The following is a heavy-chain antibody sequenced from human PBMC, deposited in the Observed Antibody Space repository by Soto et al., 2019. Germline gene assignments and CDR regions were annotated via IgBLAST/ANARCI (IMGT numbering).Heavy chain of an antibody. Sequence: GGSLRLSCAASGFTFSSYAMHWVRQAPGKGLEWVAVISYDGSNKYYADSVKGRFTISRDNSKNTLYLQMNSLRAEDTAVYYCAREEVREWLLLPEAPIDYWGQGTLVTVSS. D-gene: IGHD3-22*01. CDR3: AREEVREWLLLPEAPIDY. CDR1: GFTFSSYA. CDR2: ISYDGSNK. V-gene: IGHV3-30-3*01. J-gene: IGHJ4*02.